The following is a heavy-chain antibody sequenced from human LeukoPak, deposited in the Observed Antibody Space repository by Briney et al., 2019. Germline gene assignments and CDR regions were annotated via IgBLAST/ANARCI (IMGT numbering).Heavy chain of an antibody. D-gene: IGHD3-22*01. CDR2: ISSSNSYI. V-gene: IGHV3-21*01. CDR1: GFTFSSYS. Sequence: GGSLRLSCAASGFTFSSYSMSWVRQAPGKGLEWVSFISSSNSYIYYADSVKGRFTISRDNAKNPLYLQMNSLRAEDAAVYYCARDDAYYDSSGYQNYFDYWGQGTLVTVSS. J-gene: IGHJ4*02. CDR3: ARDDAYYDSSGYQNYFDY.